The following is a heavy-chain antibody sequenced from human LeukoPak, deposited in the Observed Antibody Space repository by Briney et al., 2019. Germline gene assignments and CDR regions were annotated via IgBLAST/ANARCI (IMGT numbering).Heavy chain of an antibody. CDR1: GFTFSNYA. CDR2: IGGGGGST. D-gene: IGHD3-10*01. CDR3: ARDRYYYGSGSYYGIDY. J-gene: IGHJ4*02. V-gene: IGHV3-23*01. Sequence: PGGSLRLSCAASGFTFSNYAMSWVRQAPGEGLEWVSAIGGGGGSTYYADSVKGRFTISRDNAKNSLYLQMNSLRAEDTAVYYCARDRYYYGSGSYYGIDYWGQGTLVTVSS.